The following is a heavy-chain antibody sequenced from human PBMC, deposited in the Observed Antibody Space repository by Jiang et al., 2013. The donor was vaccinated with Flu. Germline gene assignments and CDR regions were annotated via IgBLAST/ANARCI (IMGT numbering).Heavy chain of an antibody. Sequence: LLKPSETLSLTCTVSGGSINSYYWSWIRQPPGKGLEWIGYIYYSGSTIYNPSLKSRVTISLDTSKNQFSLKLSSVTAADTAVYYCARSPPGYSTGWKGPDVWGNGTTVTVSS. V-gene: IGHV4-59*01. CDR3: ARSPPGYSTGWKGPDV. CDR1: GGSINSYY. CDR2: IYYSGST. D-gene: IGHD6-19*01. J-gene: IGHJ6*04.